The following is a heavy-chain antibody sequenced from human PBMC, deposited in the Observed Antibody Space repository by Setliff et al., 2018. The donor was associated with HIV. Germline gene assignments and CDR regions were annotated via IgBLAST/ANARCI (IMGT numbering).Heavy chain of an antibody. CDR2: IRNDGSDK. V-gene: IGHV3-30*02. Sequence: GGSLRLSCAASGFTFSSYGLHWVRQAPGKGLEWVAFIRNDGSDKHYVESVKGRFTISRDNSKNTLYLQMNSLRAEDTAVYYCARDSYYYDSSGYPEGPNFDYWGQGTLVTVS. J-gene: IGHJ4*02. D-gene: IGHD3-22*01. CDR1: GFTFSSYG. CDR3: ARDSYYYDSSGYPEGPNFDY.